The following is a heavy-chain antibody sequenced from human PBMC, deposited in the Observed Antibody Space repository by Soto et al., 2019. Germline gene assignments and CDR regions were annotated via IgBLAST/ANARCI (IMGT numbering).Heavy chain of an antibody. J-gene: IGHJ6*02. CDR1: GFTFSSYG. V-gene: IGHV3-33*01. CDR3: ARGGYCSSTSCLTYYYYGMDV. Sequence: QVQLVESGGGVVQPGRSLRLSCAASGFTFSSYGMHWVRQAPGKGLEWVAVIWYDGSNKYYADSVKGRFTISRDNSKNPLYLQMNSLRAEETAVYYCARGGYCSSTSCLTYYYYGMDVWGQGTTVTVSS. CDR2: IWYDGSNK. D-gene: IGHD2-2*01.